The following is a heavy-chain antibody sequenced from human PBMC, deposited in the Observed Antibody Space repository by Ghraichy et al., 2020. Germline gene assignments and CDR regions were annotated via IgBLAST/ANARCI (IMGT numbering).Heavy chain of an antibody. J-gene: IGHJ2*01. CDR1: GITFSSYA. D-gene: IGHD3-16*01. CDR2: FSGSDGST. Sequence: ETLSLTCAASGITFSSYAMSWVRQAPGKGLEWVSTFSGSDGSTYYAGSVKGRFTISRDNSKNRLYLQMNSLRADDTAVYYCAKSEGENYDDGWDRYFDLWGRGTLVTVSS. V-gene: IGHV3-23*01. CDR3: AKSEGENYDDGWDRYFDL.